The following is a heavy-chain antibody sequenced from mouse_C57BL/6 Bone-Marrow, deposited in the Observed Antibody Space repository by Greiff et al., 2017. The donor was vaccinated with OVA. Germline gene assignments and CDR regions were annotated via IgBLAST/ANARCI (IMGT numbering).Heavy chain of an antibody. V-gene: IGHV1-54*01. Sequence: QVQLQQSGAELVRPGTSVKVSCKASGYAFTNYLIEWVKQRPGQGLEWIGVINPGSGGTNYNEKFKGKATLTADKSSSTAYMQLSSLTSEDSAIYYCARFDGYVDYWGQGTTLTVSS. CDR3: ARFDGYVDY. J-gene: IGHJ2*01. D-gene: IGHD2-3*01. CDR1: GYAFTNYL. CDR2: INPGSGGT.